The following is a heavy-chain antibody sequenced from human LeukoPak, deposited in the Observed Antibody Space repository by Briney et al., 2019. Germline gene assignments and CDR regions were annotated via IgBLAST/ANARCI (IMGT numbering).Heavy chain of an antibody. V-gene: IGHV4-38-2*01. CDR1: GFSLTSGYF. CDR3: ARSYGSGGWHFDY. J-gene: IGHJ4*02. CDR2: IHHSGST. D-gene: IGHD3-10*01. Sequence: SETLSLTCSVSGFSLTSGYFCGWIRQPPGKGLEWIGTIHHSGSTYYNPSLKSRVTISVDTSKNQFSLKLSPVTAAETAVYYCARSYGSGGWHFDYWGQGTLVTVSS.